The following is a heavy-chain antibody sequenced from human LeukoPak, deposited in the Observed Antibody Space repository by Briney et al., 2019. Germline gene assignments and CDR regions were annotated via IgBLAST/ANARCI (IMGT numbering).Heavy chain of an antibody. CDR2: IYHSGST. CDR3: ASGDGYKMYYFDY. Sequence: SETLSLTCAVSGYSISSGYYWGWIRQPPGKRLEWIGSIYHSGSTYYNPSLKSRVTISVDTSKNHFSLKLSSVTAADTAVYCCASGDGYKMYYFDYWGQGTLVTVSS. CDR1: GYSISSGYY. D-gene: IGHD5-24*01. V-gene: IGHV4-38-2*01. J-gene: IGHJ4*02.